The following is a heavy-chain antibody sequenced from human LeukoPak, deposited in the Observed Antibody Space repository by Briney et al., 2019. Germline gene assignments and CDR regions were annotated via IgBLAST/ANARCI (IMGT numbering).Heavy chain of an antibody. CDR2: IYHSGST. CDR1: GGSISSGGYY. D-gene: IGHD1-26*01. CDR3: ARGGIVGSRTNWFDP. Sequence: SQTLSLTCTVSGGSISSGGYYWSWIRQPPGKGLEWIGYIYHSGSTYYNPSLKSRVTISVDTSNNRFSLRLSSVTAADTAVYFCARGGIVGSRTNWFDPWGQGTRVTVSS. V-gene: IGHV4-30-2*02. J-gene: IGHJ5*02.